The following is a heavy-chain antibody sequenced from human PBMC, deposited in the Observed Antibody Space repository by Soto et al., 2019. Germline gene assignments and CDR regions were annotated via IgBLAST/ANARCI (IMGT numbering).Heavy chain of an antibody. CDR1: GFTFNYYG. CDR2: ISYDGNKK. Sequence: QVHLVESGGGVVQPGRSLRLSCAASGFTFNYYGMHWIRQAPGKGLEWLSIISYDGNKKSYTDSVKGRFTISRDNSKNTLYLQLNSLRADDTAVYYCAKGRGSGIPSGGFDYWGQGTLVTVSS. CDR3: AKGRGSGIPSGGFDY. D-gene: IGHD3-10*01. V-gene: IGHV3-30*18. J-gene: IGHJ4*02.